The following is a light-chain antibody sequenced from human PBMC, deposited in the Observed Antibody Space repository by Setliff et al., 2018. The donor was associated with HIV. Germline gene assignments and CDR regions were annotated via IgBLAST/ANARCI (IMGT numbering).Light chain of an antibody. Sequence: QSVLTQPASVSGSPGQSITISCTGTSSDLGDYDYVSWYQQHPGKAPKLIIFDVTNRPSGVSNRFSGSKSGTTASLTISGLQAEDEADYYCSSYASSSTLGVFGTGTKGTVL. CDR1: SSDLGDYDY. J-gene: IGLJ1*01. CDR2: DVT. V-gene: IGLV2-14*03. CDR3: SSYASSSTLGV.